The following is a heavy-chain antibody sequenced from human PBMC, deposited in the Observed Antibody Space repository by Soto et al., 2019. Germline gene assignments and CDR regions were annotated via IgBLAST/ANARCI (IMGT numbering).Heavy chain of an antibody. D-gene: IGHD3-22*01. J-gene: IGHJ5*02. Sequence: QVQLQESGPGLVKPSETLSLTCTVSGGSISSYYWSWIRQSPGKGLEWIGYIYYESANYNPSLNSRDIILVDTTKNQFSLRLSSVTAADTAVYYCARDYYDTTGYSLHPWGQGTLVTVSS. CDR3: ARDYYDTTGYSLHP. CDR2: IYYESA. CDR1: GGSISSYY. V-gene: IGHV4-59*01.